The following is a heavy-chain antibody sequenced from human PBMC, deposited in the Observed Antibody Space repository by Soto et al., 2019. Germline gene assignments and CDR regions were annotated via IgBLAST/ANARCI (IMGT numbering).Heavy chain of an antibody. D-gene: IGHD2-15*01. CDR2: MNPNSGNT. CDR3: ARVMGYCSGGSCYRYYYYGMDV. J-gene: IGHJ6*02. Sequence: QVQLVQSGAEVKKPGASVKVSCKASGYTFTSYDINWVRQATGQGLEWMGWMNPNSGNTGNAQKFQGRVTMTRNTSISTAYMELSSLRSEDTAVYYCARVMGYCSGGSCYRYYYYGMDVWGQGTTVTVSS. CDR1: GYTFTSYD. V-gene: IGHV1-8*01.